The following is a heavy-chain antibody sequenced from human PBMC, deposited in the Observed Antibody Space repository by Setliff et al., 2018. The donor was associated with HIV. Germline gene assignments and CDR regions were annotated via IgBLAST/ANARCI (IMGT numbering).Heavy chain of an antibody. V-gene: IGHV4-4*07. Sequence: SETLSLTCPVSGGSISSYYWSWIRQPAGKRLEFIGRISAAGTINYNPSLRSRVTLSVETSENQFSLTVNSVTAADTAMYFCARDEGRATGSWWDQSASWYLDYWGHGILVTVSS. CDR1: GGSISSYY. J-gene: IGHJ4*01. D-gene: IGHD6-13*01. CDR2: ISAAGTI. CDR3: ARDEGRATGSWWDQSASWYLDY.